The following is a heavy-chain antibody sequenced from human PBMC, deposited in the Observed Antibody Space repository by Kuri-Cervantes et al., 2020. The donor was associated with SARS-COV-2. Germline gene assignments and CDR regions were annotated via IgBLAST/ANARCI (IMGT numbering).Heavy chain of an antibody. CDR1: RASINTNF. J-gene: IGHJ6*04. D-gene: IGHD3-16*01. V-gene: IGHV4-59*01. CDR3: ARSQVLKHLDWSSKLTFRYYVDF. Sequence: SETLSLTCSVSRASINTNFWTWIRQPPGKGLEWIGDVHSSGSTNYNPSLKSRVTILVDTSRSQLSLTLHSVTAADTAEYFCARSQVLKHLDWSSKLTFRYYVDFWYKGTTVTVSS. CDR2: VHSSGST.